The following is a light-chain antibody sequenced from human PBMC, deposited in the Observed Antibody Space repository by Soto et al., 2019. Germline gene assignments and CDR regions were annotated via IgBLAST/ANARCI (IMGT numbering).Light chain of an antibody. Sequence: EVVLTQSPGTLSLSPGERATLSCRTSQTVSSSYYLAWYHQKPGQAPRLLIYGASNRASGVPDRFSSGWSGTDFTLTISRLEPEDFAVYDCQQYVTSPPGYTFGQGTELRIK. V-gene: IGKV3-20*01. CDR3: QQYVTSPPGYT. J-gene: IGKJ2*01. CDR2: GAS. CDR1: QTVSSSYY.